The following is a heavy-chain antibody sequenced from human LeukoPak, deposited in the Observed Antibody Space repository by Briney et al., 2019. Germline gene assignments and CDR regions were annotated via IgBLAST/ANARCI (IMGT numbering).Heavy chain of an antibody. Sequence: GASVKVSCKASGYTFTGYYMHWVRQAPGQGLEWMGWINPNSGGTNYAQKFQGRVTMTRDTSISTAYMELSRLRSDDTAVYYCARTLLYGSGSFVSWFDPWGQGTLVTVSS. V-gene: IGHV1-2*02. J-gene: IGHJ5*02. CDR3: ARTLLYGSGSFVSWFDP. D-gene: IGHD3-10*01. CDR1: GYTFTGYY. CDR2: INPNSGGT.